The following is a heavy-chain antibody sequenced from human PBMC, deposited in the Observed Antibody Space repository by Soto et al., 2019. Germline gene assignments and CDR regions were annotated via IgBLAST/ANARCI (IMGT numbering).Heavy chain of an antibody. CDR2: IIPIFGTA. Sequence: SLNRARKTAVGSFSIDPGGWLIQAPGQGLEWMGGIIPIFGTANYAQKFQGRVTITADESTSTAYMELSSLRSEDTAVYYCARGGYCSSTSCPDSPYYYSYGMDVWGQGTTVTVFS. D-gene: IGHD2-2*01. CDR1: VGSFSIDP. J-gene: IGHJ6*02. CDR3: ARGGYCSSTSCPDSPYYYSYGMDV. V-gene: IGHV1-69*01.